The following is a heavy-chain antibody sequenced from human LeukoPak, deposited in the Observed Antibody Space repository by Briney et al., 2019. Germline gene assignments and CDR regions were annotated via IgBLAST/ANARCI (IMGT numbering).Heavy chain of an antibody. Sequence: PSETLSLTCTVSGGSISSGGYYWSWIRQHPGKGLEWIGYIYYSGSTYYNPSLKSRVTISVDTSKNQFSLKLSSVTAADTAVYYCARGDYDSSGHSSPGYYGMDVWGQGTTVTVSS. CDR3: ARGDYDSSGHSSPGYYGMDV. J-gene: IGHJ6*02. D-gene: IGHD3-22*01. CDR1: GGSISSGGYY. CDR2: IYYSGST. V-gene: IGHV4-31*03.